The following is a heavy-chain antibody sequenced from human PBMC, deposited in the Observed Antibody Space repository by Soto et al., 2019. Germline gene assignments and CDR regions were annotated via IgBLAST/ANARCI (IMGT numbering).Heavy chain of an antibody. CDR3: ANFNPYYYDSSKPGAEYFQH. J-gene: IGHJ1*01. V-gene: IGHV3-23*01. D-gene: IGHD3-22*01. CDR2: ISGSGGST. CDR1: GFTFSSYA. Sequence: GGSLRLSCAASGFTFSSYAMSWVRQAPGKGLEWVSAISGSGGSTYYADSVKGRFTISRDNSKNTLYLQMNSLRAEDTAVYYCANFNPYYYDSSKPGAEYFQHWGQGTLVTVSS.